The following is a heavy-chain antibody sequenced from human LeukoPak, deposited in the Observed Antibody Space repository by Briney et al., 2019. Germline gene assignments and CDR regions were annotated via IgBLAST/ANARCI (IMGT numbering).Heavy chain of an antibody. CDR2: IYHSGRT. Sequence: PSETLSLTCTVSGGSIMVAAYSWSWIRQPPGKGLEWIGYIYHSGRTYYNPSLKSRVTISLDRSKNQFSLQLSSVTAADTAVYFCARGYGDNSSAFDIWGQGTLVTVSS. V-gene: IGHV4-30-2*01. CDR1: GGSIMVAAYS. CDR3: ARGYGDNSSAFDI. D-gene: IGHD4-23*01. J-gene: IGHJ3*02.